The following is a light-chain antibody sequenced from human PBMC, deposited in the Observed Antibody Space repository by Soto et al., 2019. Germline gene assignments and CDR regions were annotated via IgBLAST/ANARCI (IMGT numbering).Light chain of an antibody. CDR2: DAS. V-gene: IGKV1-5*01. Sequence: DIQMTQSASTLSSSVVDRVTITCRXSQSISSWLAWYQQKPGKAPKLLIYDASSLESGVPSRFSGSGSGTEFTLTISSLQPDDFATYYCQQYNSYSSVTFGQGTKVDIK. J-gene: IGKJ1*01. CDR1: QSISSW. CDR3: QQYNSYSSVT.